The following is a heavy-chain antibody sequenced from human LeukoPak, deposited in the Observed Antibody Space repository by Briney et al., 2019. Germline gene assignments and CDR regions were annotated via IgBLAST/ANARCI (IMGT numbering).Heavy chain of an antibody. CDR3: ARGGSSSGYFDY. D-gene: IGHD6-6*01. Sequence: PGGSLRLSCVASGFTVSSNYMSWVRQAPGKGLEWVSVIYSGGSTYYADSVKGRFTISRDNSKNTLYLQMNSLRAEDTAVYYCARGGSSSGYFDYWGQGTLVTVSS. CDR1: GFTVSSNY. CDR2: IYSGGST. J-gene: IGHJ4*02. V-gene: IGHV3-53*01.